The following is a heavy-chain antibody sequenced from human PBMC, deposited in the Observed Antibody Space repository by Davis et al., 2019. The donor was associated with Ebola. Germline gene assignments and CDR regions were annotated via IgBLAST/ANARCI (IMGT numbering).Heavy chain of an antibody. J-gene: IGHJ5*02. Sequence: SLKISCVVSGFNSDEHGMHWVRQVPGKGLEWVSGILLKSGRTGYADSVKGRFIISRDNAKNSLYLQMNSLRAEDTAVYYCARSDSSSWYENWFDPWGQGTLVTVSS. V-gene: IGHV3-9*02. CDR2: ILLKSGRT. CDR3: ARSDSSSWYENWFDP. D-gene: IGHD6-13*01. CDR1: GFNSDEHG.